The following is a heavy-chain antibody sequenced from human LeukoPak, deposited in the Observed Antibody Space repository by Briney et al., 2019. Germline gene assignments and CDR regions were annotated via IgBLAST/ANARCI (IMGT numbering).Heavy chain of an antibody. CDR1: GFTVSSNY. CDR2: IYSGGST. J-gene: IGHJ6*03. Sequence: PGGSLRLSCAASGFTVSSNYMSWVRQAPGKGLEWVSVIYSGGSTYYADSVKGRFTISRDNSKNTLYLQMNSLRAEDTAVYYCARLRSLGDSSSNHYYMDVWGKGTTVTVSS. V-gene: IGHV3-66*04. D-gene: IGHD6-13*01. CDR3: ARLRSLGDSSSNHYYMDV.